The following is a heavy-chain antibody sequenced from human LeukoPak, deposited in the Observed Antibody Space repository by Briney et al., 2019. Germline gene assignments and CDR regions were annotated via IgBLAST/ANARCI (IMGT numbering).Heavy chain of an antibody. D-gene: IGHD2-2*01. Sequence: SETLSLTCTVSGGSISSYYWSWIRQPPGKGLEWIGYIYYSGSTNYNPSLKSRVTISVDTSKNQFSLKLSSVTAADTAVYYCARGNCSSTSCYFDYWGQGTLVTVSS. V-gene: IGHV4-59*01. CDR3: ARGNCSSTSCYFDY. CDR1: GGSISSYY. CDR2: IYYSGST. J-gene: IGHJ4*02.